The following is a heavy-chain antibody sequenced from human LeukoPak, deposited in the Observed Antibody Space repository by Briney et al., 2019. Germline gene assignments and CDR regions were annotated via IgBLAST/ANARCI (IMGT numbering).Heavy chain of an antibody. CDR1: GFTFGDYA. CDR3: TRVNTAMVLDY. J-gene: IGHJ4*02. CDR2: IRSKAYGGTT. V-gene: IGHV3-49*03. Sequence: QAGRSLRLSCTASGFTFGDYAMSWFRQAPGKGLEWVGFIRSKAYGGTTEYAASVKGRFTILRDDSKSIAYLQMNSLKTEDTAVYYCTRVNTAMVLDYWGQGTLVTVSS. D-gene: IGHD5-18*01.